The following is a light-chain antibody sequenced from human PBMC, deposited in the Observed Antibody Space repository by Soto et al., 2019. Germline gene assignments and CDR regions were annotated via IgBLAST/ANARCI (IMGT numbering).Light chain of an antibody. Sequence: DIQMTQSPSSVSATGGDRVTITCRASQDISRWLVWYQQKPGKAPKLLIYTASTLQSGVPSRFSGSGSGTDFTLTISGLQSEDFATYYCLQANSFPLTFGGGTRVEI. V-gene: IGKV1-12*01. CDR3: LQANSFPLT. J-gene: IGKJ4*01. CDR2: TAS. CDR1: QDISRW.